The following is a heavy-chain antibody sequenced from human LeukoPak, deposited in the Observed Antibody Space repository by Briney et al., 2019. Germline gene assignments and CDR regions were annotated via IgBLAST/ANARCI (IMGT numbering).Heavy chain of an antibody. D-gene: IGHD1-7*01. V-gene: IGHV1-46*01. CDR1: GYTFTSYY. J-gene: IGHJ1*01. CDR2: INPSGGSS. CDR3: ARAERELHLPFQH. Sequence: ASVKVSCKASGYTFTSYYMHWVRQAPGQGLEWMGIINPSGGSSSYAQKFQGRVTMTRDTSTSTVYMELSSLRSEDTAVYYCARAERELHLPFQHWGQGTLVTVSS.